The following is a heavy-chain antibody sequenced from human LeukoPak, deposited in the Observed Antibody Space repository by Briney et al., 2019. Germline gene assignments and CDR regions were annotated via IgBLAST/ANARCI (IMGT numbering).Heavy chain of an antibody. CDR2: IVYDGSNK. CDR1: GVTFSSYG. V-gene: IGHV3-30*03. Sequence: GGSLRLSCAASGVTFSSYGMHWVRQAPGKGMEWVALIVYDGSNKYDESSKHYADSVKGRFTISRDNSKNTLYLQMNSLRAEDTAVYYCARGSGSFSGGFDYWGQGTLVTVSS. CDR3: ARGSGSFSGGFDY. J-gene: IGHJ4*02. D-gene: IGHD1-26*01.